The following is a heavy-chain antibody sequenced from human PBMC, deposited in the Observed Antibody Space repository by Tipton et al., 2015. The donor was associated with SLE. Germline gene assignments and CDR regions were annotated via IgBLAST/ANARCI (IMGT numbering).Heavy chain of an antibody. D-gene: IGHD6-19*01. CDR1: GFIFSDHW. CDR2: IKTDGSDK. J-gene: IGHJ4*02. V-gene: IGHV3-7*01. Sequence: SLRLSCAASGFIFSDHWMMWVRQTPGKGLEWVASIKTDGSDKYYADSVKGRFTISRDDARNSEYLQMNSLRVEDTAVYYCAKDRGWYTFDYWGQGTLVTVST. CDR3: AKDRGWYTFDY.